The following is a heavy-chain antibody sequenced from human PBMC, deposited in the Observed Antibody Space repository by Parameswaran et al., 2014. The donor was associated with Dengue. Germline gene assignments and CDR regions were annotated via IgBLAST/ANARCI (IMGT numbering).Heavy chain of an antibody. J-gene: IGHJ4*02. Sequence: PGKGLEWIGYIYYSGSTNYNPSLKSRVTISVDTSKNQFSLKLSSVTAADTAVYYCARDVSSGRQYWGQGTLVTVSS. V-gene: IGHV4-59*01. CDR3: ARDVSSGRQY. CDR2: IYYSGST. D-gene: IGHD6-19*01.